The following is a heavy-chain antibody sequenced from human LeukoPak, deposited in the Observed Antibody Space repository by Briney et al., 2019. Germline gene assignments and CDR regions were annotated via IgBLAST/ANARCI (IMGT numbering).Heavy chain of an antibody. D-gene: IGHD4-23*01. V-gene: IGHV3-23*01. CDR1: GFTFSSYA. J-gene: IGHJ4*02. CDR2: ISGSGGST. Sequence: GGSLRLSCAASGFTFSSYAMSWVRQAPGKGLEWVSAISGSGGSTYYADSVKGRFTISRDNSKNTLYLQMNSLRAEDTAVYYCARAYGGNVHSDYWGQGTLVTVSS. CDR3: ARAYGGNVHSDY.